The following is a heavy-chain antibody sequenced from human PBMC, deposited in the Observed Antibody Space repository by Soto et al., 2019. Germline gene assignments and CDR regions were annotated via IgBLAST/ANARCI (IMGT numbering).Heavy chain of an antibody. V-gene: IGHV4-34*01. CDR3: ARGSRRRCSSTGCYWVLFDY. CDR1: GGSFSGYY. CDR2: INHSGST. J-gene: IGHJ4*02. D-gene: IGHD2-2*01. Sequence: QVQLQQWGAGLLKPSETLSLTCAVYGGSFSGYYWSWIRQPPGKGLEWIGEINHSGSTNYNPSLXXLVPLPVDTAXXQXPXXLSAVTGAVTAVYYCARGSRRRCSSTGCYWVLFDYWGQGTLVTVSS.